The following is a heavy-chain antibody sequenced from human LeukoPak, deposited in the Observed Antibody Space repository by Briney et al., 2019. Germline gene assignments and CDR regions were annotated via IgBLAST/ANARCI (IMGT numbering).Heavy chain of an antibody. D-gene: IGHD6-19*01. Sequence: SETLSLTCAVYGGSFSGYYWSWIRQPPGKGLEWVGEINHSGSTNYNPSLKSRVTISVDTSKNQFSLKLSSVTAADTAVYYCARGRAVAGWSRYYFDYWGQGTPVTVSS. CDR1: GGSFSGYY. V-gene: IGHV4-34*01. CDR2: INHSGST. J-gene: IGHJ4*02. CDR3: ARGRAVAGWSRYYFDY.